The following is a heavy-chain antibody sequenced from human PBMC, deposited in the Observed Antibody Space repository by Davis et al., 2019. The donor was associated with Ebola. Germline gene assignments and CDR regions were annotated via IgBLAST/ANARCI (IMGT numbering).Heavy chain of an antibody. J-gene: IGHJ4*02. V-gene: IGHV3-48*03. CDR3: AREAPSCGGDCLDY. D-gene: IGHD2-21*01. CDR1: EFTFSSYE. CDR2: IDSSANTT. Sequence: GESLKISCAASEFTFSSYEMNWVRRAPGKGLEWVSYIDSSANTTYYADSVKGRFTISRDNAKNSLFLQMNSLRAEDTAVYYCAREAPSCGGDCLDYWGQGTLVTVSS.